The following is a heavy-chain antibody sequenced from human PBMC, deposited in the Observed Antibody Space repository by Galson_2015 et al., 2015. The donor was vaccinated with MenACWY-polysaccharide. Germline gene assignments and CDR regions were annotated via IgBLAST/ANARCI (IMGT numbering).Heavy chain of an antibody. CDR1: GFTFSPFP. J-gene: IGHJ4*02. CDR3: AKMGGDGVTVFATVPTAPES. D-gene: IGHD5-24*01. CDR2: VSGRGNSA. Sequence: SLSLACAASGFTFSPFPLNWVRQTPGKGLEWAAGVSGRGNSAFYEDSERGWYTICRDNSRNTLYLQRNSLRADDTALYDCAKMGGDGVTVFATVPTAPESWGQGTLVTVSS. V-gene: IGHV3-23*01.